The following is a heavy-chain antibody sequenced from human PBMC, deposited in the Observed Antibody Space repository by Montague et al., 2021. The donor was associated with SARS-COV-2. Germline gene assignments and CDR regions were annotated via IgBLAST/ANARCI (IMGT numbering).Heavy chain of an antibody. V-gene: IGHV4-59*10. Sequence: SETLSLTCAVYGGSISGYYWSWIRQPTGKGLEWIGLIYTRGNTNYNPSLKSRVTMSEDTSKNQFSLKLRSVTAADTAVYYCARGSFGTGCFDFWGKGTMVTVSS. CDR1: GGSISGYY. D-gene: IGHD1-1*01. CDR3: ARGSFGTGCFDF. CDR2: IYTRGNT. J-gene: IGHJ6*04.